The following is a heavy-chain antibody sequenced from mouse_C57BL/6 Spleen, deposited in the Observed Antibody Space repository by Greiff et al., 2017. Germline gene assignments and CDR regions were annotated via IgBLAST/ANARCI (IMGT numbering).Heavy chain of an antibody. Sequence: QVQLQQSGAELVRPGASVTLSCKASGYTFTDYEMHWVKQTPVHGLVWIGAIDPETGGTAYNQKFKGKAILTADKSSSTAYTELRSLTSEDSAVYYCTRGATAYAMDYWGQGTSVTVSS. D-gene: IGHD1-2*01. J-gene: IGHJ4*01. CDR1: GYTFTDYE. CDR2: IDPETGGT. CDR3: TRGATAYAMDY. V-gene: IGHV1-15*01.